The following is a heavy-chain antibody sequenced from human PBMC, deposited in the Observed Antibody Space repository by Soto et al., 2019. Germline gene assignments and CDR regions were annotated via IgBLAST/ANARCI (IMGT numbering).Heavy chain of an antibody. CDR1: GYTFTSYD. CDR3: ARASYLDPAFDI. J-gene: IGHJ3*02. D-gene: IGHD2-2*03. CDR2: VNPNSGNT. V-gene: IGHV1-8*01. Sequence: QVQLVQSGAEVKRPVASVKVSCKASGYTFTSYDFNWVRQAPGQGLEWMGWVNPNSGNTDYAQKFQGRVTMTRNTSIRTAYMELSSLRSEDTAVYYCARASYLDPAFDIWGQGTMVTVSS.